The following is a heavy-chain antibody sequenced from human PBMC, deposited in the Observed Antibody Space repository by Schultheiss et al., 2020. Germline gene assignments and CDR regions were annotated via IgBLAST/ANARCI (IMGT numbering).Heavy chain of an antibody. D-gene: IGHD2-2*01. J-gene: IGHJ4*02. V-gene: IGHV4-34*01. CDR3: ARGVPAAAVAFDY. Sequence: SETLSLTCAVYGGSFSGYYWTWIRQPPGKGLEWIGEIHHSGTANYNPSLKSRVTMLVDTSTNQFSLKLSSVTAEDTAVYYCARGVPAAAVAFDYWGQGTLVTVSS. CDR1: GGSFSGYY. CDR2: IHHSGTA.